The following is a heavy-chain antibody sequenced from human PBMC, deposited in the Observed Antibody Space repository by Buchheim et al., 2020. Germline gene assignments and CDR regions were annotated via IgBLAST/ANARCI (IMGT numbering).Heavy chain of an antibody. D-gene: IGHD3-3*01. J-gene: IGHJ5*02. CDR1: GGSFSGYY. CDR2: INHNGST. Sequence: QVQLQQWGAGLLKPSETLSLTCAVYGGSFSGYYWSWIRQPPGKGLEWIGEINHNGSTNYNPSLKSRVTISVDTSKNQFSLKLSSVTAADTAVYYCARGQTGALTIFGVVTTFDPWGQGTL. V-gene: IGHV4-34*01. CDR3: ARGQTGALTIFGVVTTFDP.